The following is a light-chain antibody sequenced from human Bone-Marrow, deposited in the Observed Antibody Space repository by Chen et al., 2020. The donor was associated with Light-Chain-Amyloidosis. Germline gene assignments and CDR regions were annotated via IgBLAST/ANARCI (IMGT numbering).Light chain of an antibody. V-gene: IGLV3-21*02. CDR1: NIGSTS. Sequence: SYVLPQPSSVSVAPGQTATIACGGNNIGSTSVHWYQQTPGQAPLLVGYDNSARPSGIPERLSGSNSGNTATLTISRVEAGDEADYDCQVWERSSDRPVFGGGTKLTVL. CDR3: QVWERSSDRPV. CDR2: DNS. J-gene: IGLJ3*02.